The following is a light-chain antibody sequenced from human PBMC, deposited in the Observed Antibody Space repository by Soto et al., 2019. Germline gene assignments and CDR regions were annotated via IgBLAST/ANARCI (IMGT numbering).Light chain of an antibody. CDR3: GSYTSSIV. CDR2: DVS. V-gene: IGLV2-14*01. Sequence: HSVLTQPASVSGSPGQSITISCTGTSSDVGGYNYVSWYQQHPGKAPKLMIYDVSNRPSGVSNRFSGSKSGNTASLTISGLQAEDEADYYCGSYTSSIVFGTGTKVTVL. J-gene: IGLJ1*01. CDR1: SSDVGGYNY.